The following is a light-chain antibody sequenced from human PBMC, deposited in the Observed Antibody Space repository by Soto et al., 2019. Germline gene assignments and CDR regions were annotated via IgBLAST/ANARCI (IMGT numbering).Light chain of an antibody. CDR2: DAS. Sequence: LTQSPASLSLSPGERATLSCRASQTVGISLAWYQHKPGQPPRLLIYDASKRATGIPARFGGSGSGIDFTLTISSLEPEDFAVYYCQQRTNWLFTFGPGTKVDIK. V-gene: IGKV3-11*01. CDR1: QTVGIS. J-gene: IGKJ3*01. CDR3: QQRTNWLFT.